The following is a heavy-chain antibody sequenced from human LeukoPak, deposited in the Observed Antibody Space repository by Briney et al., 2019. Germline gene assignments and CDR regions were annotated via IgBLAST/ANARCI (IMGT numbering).Heavy chain of an antibody. Sequence: PGGSLRLSCAASGFTFSSITMNWARQVPGKGLEWISYNSLGNSTMFYADSVKGRFTISRDNAKNSLYLQMNSLRDDDTAVYYCARYYGDYRNWFDPWGQGTLVTVSS. D-gene: IGHD4-17*01. CDR2: NSLGNSTM. J-gene: IGHJ5*02. CDR1: GFTFSSIT. V-gene: IGHV3-48*02. CDR3: ARYYGDYRNWFDP.